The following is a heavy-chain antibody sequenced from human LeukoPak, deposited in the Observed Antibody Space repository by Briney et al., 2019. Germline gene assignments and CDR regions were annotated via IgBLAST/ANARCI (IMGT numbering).Heavy chain of an antibody. CDR1: GFTFSTYW. Sequence: GGSLSLSCAASGFTFSTYWMSWARQAPGKGLEWVANIKQDESEKYYMDSVKGRFTIARDNAKSSLSLQMSSLRADDTAVYYCARVGRDSKYGYFDFWGQGTLVTVSS. J-gene: IGHJ4*02. CDR3: ARVGRDSKYGYFDF. V-gene: IGHV3-7*01. D-gene: IGHD4-11*01. CDR2: IKQDESEK.